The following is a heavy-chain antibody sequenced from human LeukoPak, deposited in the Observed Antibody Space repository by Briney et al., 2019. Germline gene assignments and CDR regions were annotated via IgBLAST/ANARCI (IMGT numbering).Heavy chain of an antibody. D-gene: IGHD2-2*02. CDR1: GYTFTGYY. V-gene: IGHV1-2*02. CDR2: INPNSGGT. J-gene: IGHJ3*02. CDR3: ARGAAAIAWGAFDI. Sequence: ASVKVSCKASGYTFTGYYMHWVRQAPGQGLEWMGWINPNSGGTNYAQKFQGRVTMTRDTSISTAYMELSRLRSDDTAVYYCARGAAAIAWGAFDIWGQGTMVTVSS.